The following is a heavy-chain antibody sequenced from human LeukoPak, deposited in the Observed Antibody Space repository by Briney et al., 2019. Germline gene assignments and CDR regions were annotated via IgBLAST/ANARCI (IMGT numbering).Heavy chain of an antibody. CDR3: AREPRYFDWLFDY. Sequence: GGSLRLSCAASGFTFSSYGMHWVRQAPGKGLEWVAFIRYDGSNKYYADSVKGRFTISRDNSKNTLYLQMNSLRAEDTAVYYCAREPRYFDWLFDYWGQGTLVTVSS. J-gene: IGHJ4*02. V-gene: IGHV3-30*02. CDR1: GFTFSSYG. D-gene: IGHD3-9*01. CDR2: IRYDGSNK.